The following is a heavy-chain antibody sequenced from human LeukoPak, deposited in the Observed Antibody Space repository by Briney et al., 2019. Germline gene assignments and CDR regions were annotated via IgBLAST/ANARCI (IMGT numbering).Heavy chain of an antibody. CDR2: ISAYNGNI. Sequence: WASVKVSCKASGYTFTSYGISWVRQAPGQGLEWMGWISAYNGNINYAQKLQGRVTMTTDTSTSTAYMELRSLRSDDTAVYYCARGYRLAAAGSFDYWGQGTLVTVSS. J-gene: IGHJ4*02. V-gene: IGHV1-18*01. CDR1: GYTFTSYG. D-gene: IGHD6-13*01. CDR3: ARGYRLAAAGSFDY.